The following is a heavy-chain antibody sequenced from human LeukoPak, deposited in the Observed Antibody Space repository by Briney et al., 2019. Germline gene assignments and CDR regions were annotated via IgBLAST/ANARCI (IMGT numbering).Heavy chain of an antibody. CDR3: AKDKTPHSSSWYYFDY. CDR2: ISYDGSNK. D-gene: IGHD6-13*01. J-gene: IGHJ4*02. V-gene: IGHV3-30-3*01. CDR1: GFTFSSYA. Sequence: PGRSLRLSCAASGFTFSSYAMHWVRQAPGKGLEWVAVISYDGSNKYYADSVKGRFTISRDNSKNTLYLQMNSLRAEDTAVYYCAKDKTPHSSSWYYFDYWGQGTLVTVSS.